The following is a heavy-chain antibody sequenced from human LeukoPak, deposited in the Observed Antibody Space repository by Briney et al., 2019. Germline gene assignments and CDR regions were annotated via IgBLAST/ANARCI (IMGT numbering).Heavy chain of an antibody. V-gene: IGHV4-34*01. D-gene: IGHD3-10*01. Sequence: PSETLSLTCAVYGGSFSGYYWSWIRQPPGKGLEWIGEINHSGSTNYNPSLESRVTISVDTSKNQFSLKLSSVTAADTAVYYCASYSITMVRGVSHRRLDYWGQGTLVTVSS. CDR2: INHSGST. J-gene: IGHJ4*02. CDR1: GGSFSGYY. CDR3: ASYSITMVRGVSHRRLDY.